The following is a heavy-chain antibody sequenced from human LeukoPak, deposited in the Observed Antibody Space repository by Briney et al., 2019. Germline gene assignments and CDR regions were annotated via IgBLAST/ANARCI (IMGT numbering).Heavy chain of an antibody. J-gene: IGHJ4*02. D-gene: IGHD6-19*01. CDR2: INPNSGGT. V-gene: IGHV1-2*02. Sequence: GASVKVSCKASGYTFTGYYMHWVRQAPGQELEWVGWINPNSGGTNYAQKFPGRVTMTRDTSISTAYMELSRLRSDDTAVYYGARVLEQWLVIFDYWGQGTLVTVSS. CDR1: GYTFTGYY. CDR3: ARVLEQWLVIFDY.